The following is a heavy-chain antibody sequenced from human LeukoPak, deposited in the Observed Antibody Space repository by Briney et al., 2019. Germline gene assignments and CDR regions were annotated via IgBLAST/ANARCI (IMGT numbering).Heavy chain of an antibody. J-gene: IGHJ5*02. CDR1: GGSISSYY. Sequence: PSETLSLTCTVSGGSISSYYWSWIRQPPGKGLEWIGYIYYSGSTNYNPSLKSRVTISVDTSKNQFSLKLSSVTAADTAVYYCARHGLIRELEKPAFDPWGQGTLVTVSS. V-gene: IGHV4-59*08. CDR2: IYYSGST. CDR3: ARHGLIRELEKPAFDP. D-gene: IGHD3-16*01.